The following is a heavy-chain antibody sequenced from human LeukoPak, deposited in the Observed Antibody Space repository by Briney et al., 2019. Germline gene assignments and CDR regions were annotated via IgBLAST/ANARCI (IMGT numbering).Heavy chain of an antibody. D-gene: IGHD6-13*01. CDR3: ARDEGSSWPRPDYYFDY. CDR1: GGTFSSYA. CDR2: LIPIFGTA. V-gene: IGHV1-69*13. Sequence: ASVKVSCKASGGTFSSYAISWVRQAPGQGLEWMGGLIPIFGTANYAQKFQGRVTITADESTSTAYMELSSLRSEDTAVYYCARDEGSSWPRPDYYFDYWGQGTLVTVSS. J-gene: IGHJ4*02.